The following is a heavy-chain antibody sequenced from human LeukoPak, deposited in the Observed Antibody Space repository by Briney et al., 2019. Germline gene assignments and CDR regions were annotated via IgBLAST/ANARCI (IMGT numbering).Heavy chain of an antibody. CDR3: ARSPAWGCP. D-gene: IGHD1-26*01. V-gene: IGHV4-34*01. J-gene: IGHJ5*02. CDR2: INHSGST. CDR1: GGSFTNYY. Sequence: SETLSLTCTVYGGSFTNYYWSWIRQPPGKGLEWIGEINHSGSTTYSPSLKSRVTISLDTSKNQFSLTLNSVTVADTAVYYCARSPAWGCPWGQGTLVTVSS.